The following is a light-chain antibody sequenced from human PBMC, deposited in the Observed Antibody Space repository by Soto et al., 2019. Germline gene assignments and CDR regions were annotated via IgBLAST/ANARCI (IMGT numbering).Light chain of an antibody. CDR2: DAY. V-gene: IGKV1-33*01. J-gene: IGKJ3*01. CDR3: QKSNYPPT. Sequence: DVHMSQTPPSIPPHLEDSLPTQFQASHDIGNPLTGYSGKPGQPSKLVIYDAYNLETGVPSTFSGNGYGTDFTFTISSVRHEDIATYYCQKSNYPPTFGPGTKVDI. CDR1: HDIGNP.